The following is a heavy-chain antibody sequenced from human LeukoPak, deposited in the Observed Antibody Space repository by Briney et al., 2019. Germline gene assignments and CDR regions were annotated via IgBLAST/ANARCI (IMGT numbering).Heavy chain of an antibody. Sequence: ASVKVSRKASGGAFRIYRLSWVRQAPGQGLEWMGWISAYNGNTNYAQKLQGRVTMTTDTSTSTAYMELRSLRSDDTAVYYCAREAPAGTDYWGQGTLVTVSS. V-gene: IGHV1-18*01. D-gene: IGHD6-19*01. J-gene: IGHJ4*02. CDR3: AREAPAGTDY. CDR2: ISAYNGNT. CDR1: GGAFRIYR.